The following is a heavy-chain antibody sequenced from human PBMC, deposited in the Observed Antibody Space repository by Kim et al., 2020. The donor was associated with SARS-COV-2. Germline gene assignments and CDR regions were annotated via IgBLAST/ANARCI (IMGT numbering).Heavy chain of an antibody. V-gene: IGHV3-23*01. Sequence: GGSLRLSCAASGFTFSTYAMSWVRQPPGKGLEWVSSISGSGGDTYYAGPVKGRFTISRDNSKNTLYLQMNSLRAEDTAIYYCARGGLTSFDYWGQGTLVT. D-gene: IGHD2-21*02. CDR3: ARGGLTSFDY. CDR1: GFTFSTYA. J-gene: IGHJ4*02. CDR2: ISGSGGDT.